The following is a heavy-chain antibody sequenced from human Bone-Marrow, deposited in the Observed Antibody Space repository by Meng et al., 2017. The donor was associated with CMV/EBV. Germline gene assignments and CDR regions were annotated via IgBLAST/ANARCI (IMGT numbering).Heavy chain of an antibody. D-gene: IGHD2/OR15-2a*01. CDR3: ARDFSSVLNYIDF. Sequence: GEPLNIPCAASGFTFSDYYMTWIRQAPGKGLEWLSHISSSGSIRHYADSVKGRFTISRDNAKNSLYLQMNSLRAEDTAVYYCARDFSSVLNYIDFWGQGTLVTVSS. CDR1: GFTFSDYY. J-gene: IGHJ4*02. V-gene: IGHV3-11*01. CDR2: ISSSGSIR.